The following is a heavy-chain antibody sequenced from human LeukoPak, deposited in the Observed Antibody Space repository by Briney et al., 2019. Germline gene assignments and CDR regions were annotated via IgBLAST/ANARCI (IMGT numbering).Heavy chain of an antibody. D-gene: IGHD3-16*01. CDR3: AKALGGYFDY. CDR1: GGSISSGSYY. J-gene: IGHJ4*02. Sequence: SETLSLTCTVSGGSISSGSYYWSWIRQPAGKGLEWIGRIYTSGGTNYNPSLKSRVTISVDTSKNQFSLKLSSVTAADTAVYYCAKALGGYFDYWGQGTLVTVSS. V-gene: IGHV4-61*02. CDR2: IYTSGGT.